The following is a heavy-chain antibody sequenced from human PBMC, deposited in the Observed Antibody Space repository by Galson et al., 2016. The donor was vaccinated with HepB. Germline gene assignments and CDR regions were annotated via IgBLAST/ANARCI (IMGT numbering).Heavy chain of an antibody. Sequence: SETLSLTCSVSGVSVSSHYWSWIRLAPGKGLEWIANVYYSGSTIYNPPLNSRVTISVDTSMNRFSLELVSVSAADTAVYYCARGGGSPYQDHEFDNWGQGTLVTVSS. V-gene: IGHV4-59*02. CDR3: ARGGGSPYQDHEFDN. CDR1: GVSVSSHY. CDR2: VYYSGST. D-gene: IGHD1-14*01. J-gene: IGHJ4*02.